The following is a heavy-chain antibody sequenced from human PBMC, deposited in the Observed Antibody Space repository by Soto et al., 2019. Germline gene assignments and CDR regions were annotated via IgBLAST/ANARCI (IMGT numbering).Heavy chain of an antibody. CDR3: ARRKVAAVADPYYYGMDV. Sequence: SETLSLTCTVSDGSISSGDYYWSWIRQPPGKGLEWIGYIYYSGSTNYSPSFQGHVTISADKSISTAYLQWSSLKASDTAMYYCARRKVAAVADPYYYGMDVWGQGTTVTVSS. CDR2: IYYSGST. D-gene: IGHD6-19*01. CDR1: DGSISSGDYY. J-gene: IGHJ6*02. V-gene: IGHV4-30-4*01.